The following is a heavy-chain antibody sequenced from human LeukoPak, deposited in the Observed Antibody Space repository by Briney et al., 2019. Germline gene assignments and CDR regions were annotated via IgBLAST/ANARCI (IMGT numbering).Heavy chain of an antibody. J-gene: IGHJ3*02. CDR2: IYYSGST. D-gene: IGHD6-13*01. V-gene: IGHV4-59*01. Sequence: SETLSLTCTVSGGSISSYYWTWIRQPPGKGLEWIGYIYYSGSTNYNPSLKSRVTISVDTSKNQFTLKLSSVTAADTAVYYCARVIAAAGAFNALDIWGQGTMVTVSS. CDR1: GGSISSYY. CDR3: ARVIAAAGAFNALDI.